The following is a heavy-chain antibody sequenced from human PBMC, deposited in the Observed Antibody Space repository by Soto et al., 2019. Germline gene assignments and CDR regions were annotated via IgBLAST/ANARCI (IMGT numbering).Heavy chain of an antibody. V-gene: IGHV3-23*01. Sequence: GGSLRLSCVGSGITFSTYAMNWVRQAPGKGLEWVSGISGSGGSTYYADSVKGRFTISRDNSKNTLYLQMNSLSATDTAVYYCARHRRPGSNSWYGVDSWGQGTLVTVSS. CDR2: ISGSGGST. CDR3: ARHRRPGSNSWYGVDS. CDR1: GITFSTYA. J-gene: IGHJ4*02. D-gene: IGHD6-13*01.